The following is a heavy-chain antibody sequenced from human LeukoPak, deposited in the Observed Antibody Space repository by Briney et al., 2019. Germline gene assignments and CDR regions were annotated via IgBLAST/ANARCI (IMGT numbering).Heavy chain of an antibody. V-gene: IGHV3-30-3*01. D-gene: IGHD3-3*01. Sequence: GGSLRLSCAASGFTFSSYAMHWVRQAPGKGLEWVAVISYDGSNKYYADSVKGRFTISRDNSKNTLYLQMNSLRAEDTAVYYCARGPNYDFWSGYYDLGYWGQGTLVTVSS. J-gene: IGHJ4*02. CDR3: ARGPNYDFWSGYYDLGY. CDR1: GFTFSSYA. CDR2: ISYDGSNK.